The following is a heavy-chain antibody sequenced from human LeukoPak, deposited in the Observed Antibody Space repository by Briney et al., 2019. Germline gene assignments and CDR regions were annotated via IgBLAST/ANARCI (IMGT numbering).Heavy chain of an antibody. CDR3: ARALQGDPGDF. Sequence: SQTLSLTCSVSGASITSGGNYWTWIRQYPGKGLEWIGYVYNIGITYYNPSLKSRATISADTSKNQFSLKLSSVTAADTAVYYCARALQGDPGDFWGQGTLVTVSS. CDR2: VYNIGIT. CDR1: GASITSGGNY. V-gene: IGHV4-31*03. J-gene: IGHJ4*02. D-gene: IGHD3-16*01.